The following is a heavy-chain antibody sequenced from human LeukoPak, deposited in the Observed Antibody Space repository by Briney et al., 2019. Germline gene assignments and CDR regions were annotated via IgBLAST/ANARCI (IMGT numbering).Heavy chain of an antibody. D-gene: IGHD3-3*01. CDR2: IRGSGGST. J-gene: IGHJ4*02. V-gene: IGHV3-23*01. CDR3: AKFPHYDFWSGYYYPFDY. CDR1: GFTFSSYA. Sequence: GGSLRLSCAASGFTFSSYAMSWVRQAPGKGLEWVSAIRGSGGSTYYADSVKGRFTISRDNSKNTLYLQMNSLRAEDTAVYYCAKFPHYDFWSGYYYPFDYWGQGTLVTVSS.